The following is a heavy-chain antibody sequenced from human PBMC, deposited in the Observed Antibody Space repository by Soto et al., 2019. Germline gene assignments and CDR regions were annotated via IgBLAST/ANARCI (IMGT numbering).Heavy chain of an antibody. CDR3: VKDLRRVIRFDP. Sequence: PRGSFMLSFAASGFIFSSYSMNWGRQAPGQGLEGGSYISSDSSTRDYADSVKGRFTISRDNAQNTLYLQINSLRAEEMAVYYCVKDLRRVIRFDP. J-gene: IGHJ5*02. CDR1: GFIFSSYS. V-gene: IGHV3-48*01. D-gene: IGHD2-15*01. CDR2: ISSDSSTR.